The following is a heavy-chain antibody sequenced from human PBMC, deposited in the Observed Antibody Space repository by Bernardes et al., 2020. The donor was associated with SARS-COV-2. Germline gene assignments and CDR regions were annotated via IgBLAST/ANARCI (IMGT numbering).Heavy chain of an antibody. J-gene: IGHJ5*02. CDR3: AKGWVPAATSWFDP. CDR1: GFTFSSYG. CDR2: ISYDGSNK. V-gene: IGHV3-30*18. D-gene: IGHD2-2*01. Sequence: GGSLRLSCAASGFTFSSYGMHWVRQAPGKGLEWVAVISYDGSNKYYADSVKGRFTISRDNSKNTLYLQMNSLRAEDTAVYYCAKGWVPAATSWFDPWGQGTLVTVSS.